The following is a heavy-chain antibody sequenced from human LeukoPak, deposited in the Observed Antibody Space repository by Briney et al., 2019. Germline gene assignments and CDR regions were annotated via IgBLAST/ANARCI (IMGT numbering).Heavy chain of an antibody. V-gene: IGHV3-23*01. CDR3: ATTYYDFWSGPPPLI. Sequence: GRSLRLSCAASGFTFDDYAMHWVRQAPGKGLEWVSGISGSGGSTYYADSVKGRFTISRDNSKNTLYLQMNSLRAEDTAVYYCATTYYDFWSGPPPLIWGQGTMVTVSS. CDR2: ISGSGGST. D-gene: IGHD3-3*01. J-gene: IGHJ3*02. CDR1: GFTFDDYA.